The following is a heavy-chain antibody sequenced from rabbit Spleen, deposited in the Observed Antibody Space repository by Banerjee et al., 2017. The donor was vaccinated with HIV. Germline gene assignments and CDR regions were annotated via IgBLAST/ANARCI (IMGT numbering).Heavy chain of an antibody. D-gene: IGHD7-1*01. CDR2: INAVTGKA. CDR3: VRKLSNLYYGMDL. J-gene: IGHJ6*01. CDR1: GFSFSNKAV. Sequence: QEQLVESGGGLVQPEGSLTLTCTASGFSFSNKAVMCWVRQAPGKGLEWIACINAVTGKAVYASWAKGRFTFSKTSSTTVTLQMTSLTAADTATYFCVRKLSNLYYGMDLWGQGTLVTVS. V-gene: IGHV1S45*01.